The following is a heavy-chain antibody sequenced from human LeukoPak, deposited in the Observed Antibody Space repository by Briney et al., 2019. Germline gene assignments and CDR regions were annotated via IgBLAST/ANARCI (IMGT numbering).Heavy chain of an antibody. Sequence: GGSLRLSCTTSGFNFRAYWMGWVRQAPGKGLEWVANIHQHGSKENYLDSVKGRFTISRDNSKNTLYLQMNSLRAEDTAVYYCARDPEHYYDSSGYSGVYWGQGTLVTVSS. J-gene: IGHJ4*02. CDR2: IHQHGSKE. V-gene: IGHV3-7*01. D-gene: IGHD3-22*01. CDR3: ARDPEHYYDSSGYSGVY. CDR1: GFNFRAYW.